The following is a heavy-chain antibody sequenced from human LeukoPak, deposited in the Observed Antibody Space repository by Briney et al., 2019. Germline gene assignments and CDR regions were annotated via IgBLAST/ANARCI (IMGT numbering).Heavy chain of an antibody. J-gene: IGHJ4*02. V-gene: IGHV3-74*01. CDR1: GFTFSSYW. Sequence: GGSLRLSCAASGFTFSSYWMHWVRQAPGKGLVWVSRINSDGSSTSYADSVKGRFTISRDNAKNTLYLQMNSLRAEDTAVYYCARRSSGSPPYYFGYWGQGTLVTVSS. CDR2: INSDGSST. CDR3: ARRSSGSPPYYFGY. D-gene: IGHD1-26*01.